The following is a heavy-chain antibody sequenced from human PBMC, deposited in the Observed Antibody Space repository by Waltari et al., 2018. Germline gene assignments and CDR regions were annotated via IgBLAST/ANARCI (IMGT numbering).Heavy chain of an antibody. D-gene: IGHD2-15*01. CDR3: TREVVPAATIVVNWFDP. Sequence: QVQLVQSGSELKKPGASVKISCKASGYIFTSYAINWWRQAPGQGLELMGWSSPGTGNQTYARGFTCRFASSLDTSVSTAYLEIHNLKAEDTAVYYCTREVVPAATIVVNWFDPWGQGTLVTVSS. CDR1: GYIFTSYA. V-gene: IGHV7-4-1*01. CDR2: SSPGTGNQ. J-gene: IGHJ5*02.